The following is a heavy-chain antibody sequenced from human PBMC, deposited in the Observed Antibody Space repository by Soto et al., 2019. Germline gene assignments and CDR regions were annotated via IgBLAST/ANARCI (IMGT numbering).Heavy chain of an antibody. CDR1: GYTFTSYG. Sequence: QVQLVQSGAEVKKPGASVKVSCKASGYTFTSYGISWVRQAPGQGLEWLGWISAYDGNTNYAQILQGRVSMTTDTSTSTAYMELRSLRSDDTAVYYCSRGGYYDSSGSRNYYYCGMNVWGQGTTVTVSS. V-gene: IGHV1-18*01. CDR3: SRGGYYDSSGSRNYYYCGMNV. CDR2: ISAYDGNT. J-gene: IGHJ6*02. D-gene: IGHD3-22*01.